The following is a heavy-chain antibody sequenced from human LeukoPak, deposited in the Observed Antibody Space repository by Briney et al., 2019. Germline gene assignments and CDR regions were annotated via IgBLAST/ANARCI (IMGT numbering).Heavy chain of an antibody. Sequence: SETLSLTCAVYGGSFSGYYWSWIRQPPGKGLEWIGEINHSGSTNYNPSLKSRVTISVDTSKNQFSLMLSSVTAADTAVYYCARGRSGFWSGYDYYMDVWGKGTTVTVSS. J-gene: IGHJ6*03. V-gene: IGHV4-34*01. CDR1: GGSFSGYY. D-gene: IGHD3-3*01. CDR3: ARGRSGFWSGYDYYMDV. CDR2: INHSGST.